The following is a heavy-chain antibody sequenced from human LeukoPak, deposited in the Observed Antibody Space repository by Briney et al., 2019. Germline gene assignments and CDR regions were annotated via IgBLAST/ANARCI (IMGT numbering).Heavy chain of an antibody. D-gene: IGHD6-19*01. Sequence: SETLSLTCTVSGDSITTSSNYWGWIRQLPGKGLEWIGSVYRSGSSYYNPSLNNRVSISVDTSKNQFTLNLTSVTAADTAVYYCARRGTSGWAYYFVFWGQGSLLTVSS. CDR2: VYRSGSS. CDR3: ARRGTSGWAYYFVF. V-gene: IGHV4-39*01. J-gene: IGHJ4*02. CDR1: GDSITTSSNY.